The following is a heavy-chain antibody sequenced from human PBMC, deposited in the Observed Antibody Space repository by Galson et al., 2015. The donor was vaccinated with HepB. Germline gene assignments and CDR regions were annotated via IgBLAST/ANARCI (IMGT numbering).Heavy chain of an antibody. V-gene: IGHV3-64D*06. Sequence: SLRLSCAASGFTFSTNSMHWVRQAPGKGLESVSAITSDGSTTFYANSVKGRFTISRDNSKNTLYLQMSTLRPEDTAVYYCVKRGSSGYYDSWGQGTLVTVSS. CDR1: GFTFSTNS. CDR3: VKRGSSGYYDS. J-gene: IGHJ4*02. D-gene: IGHD6-19*01. CDR2: ITSDGSTT.